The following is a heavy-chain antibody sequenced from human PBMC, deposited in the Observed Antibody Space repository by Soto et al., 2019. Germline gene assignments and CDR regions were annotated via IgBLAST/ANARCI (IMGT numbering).Heavy chain of an antibody. Sequence: QVQLRESGPGLVKPSGTLSLTCAVSSGSVNSSNWWSWVRQPPGKGLEWIGEIYHGGSANYNPSLRSRVTMSVDKSKNQVFLQLSSATAADTALYYCARDPAAAGTFDYWGQGTLVTVSS. V-gene: IGHV4-4*02. J-gene: IGHJ4*02. CDR1: SGSVNSSNW. D-gene: IGHD6-13*01. CDR3: ARDPAAAGTFDY. CDR2: IYHGGSA.